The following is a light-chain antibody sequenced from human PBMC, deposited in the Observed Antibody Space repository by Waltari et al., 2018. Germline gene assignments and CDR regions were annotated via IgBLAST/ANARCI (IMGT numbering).Light chain of an antibody. CDR3: QQSYSTPIT. J-gene: IGKJ2*01. Sequence: DIQMTQSPSSLSTYVGDRVTITCRASQSIATFLNWYQQKPGQAPKVLIYDAFNLQSGVPSRFSGSGSGTDFTLTISSLQAEDFATYYCQQSYSTPITFGQGTKLEI. CDR2: DAF. CDR1: QSIATF. V-gene: IGKV1-39*01.